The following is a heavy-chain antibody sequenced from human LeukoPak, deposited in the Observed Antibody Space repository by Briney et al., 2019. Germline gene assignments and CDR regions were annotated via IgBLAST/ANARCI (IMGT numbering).Heavy chain of an antibody. CDR2: IYYSGST. D-gene: IGHD6-13*01. J-gene: IGHJ6*03. Sequence: PSETLSLTCTVSGDSINDYYWSWIRQPPGKGLEWIGYIYYSGSTNYNPSLKSRVTISVDTSKNQFSLKLSSVTAADTAVYYCAKVVIAAAGTNYYYYMDVWGKGTTVTVSS. CDR3: AKVVIAAAGTNYYYYMDV. V-gene: IGHV4-59*01. CDR1: GDSINDYY.